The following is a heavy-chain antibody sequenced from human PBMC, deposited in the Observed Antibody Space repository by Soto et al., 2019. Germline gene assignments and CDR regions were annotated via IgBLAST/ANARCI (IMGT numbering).Heavy chain of an antibody. D-gene: IGHD4-17*01. Sequence: GESLKISCKGSGYSFTSYWIGWVRQMPGKGLEWMGIIYPGDSDTRYSPSFQGQVTISADKSISTAYLQWSSLKASDTAMYYCARRSRTTVTTGWFDPWGQGTLVTVSS. J-gene: IGHJ5*02. V-gene: IGHV5-51*01. CDR1: GYSFTSYW. CDR2: IYPGDSDT. CDR3: ARRSRTTVTTGWFDP.